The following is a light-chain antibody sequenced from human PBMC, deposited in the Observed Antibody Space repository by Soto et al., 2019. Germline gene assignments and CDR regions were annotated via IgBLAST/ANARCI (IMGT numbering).Light chain of an antibody. CDR3: QQSYSTPMLT. J-gene: IGKJ4*01. V-gene: IGKV1-39*01. Sequence: DIQMTQSPSSLSASVGDRVTITCRASQSISSYLNWYQQKPGKAPKLLIYAASSLQSGVPSRFSGSGSGTDFNLTISSLQPEDFATYYCQQSYSTPMLTFGGGTTVEIK. CDR2: AAS. CDR1: QSISSY.